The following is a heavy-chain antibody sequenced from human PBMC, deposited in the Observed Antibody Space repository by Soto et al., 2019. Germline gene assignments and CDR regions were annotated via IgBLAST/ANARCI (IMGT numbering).Heavy chain of an antibody. V-gene: IGHV1-69*13. D-gene: IGHD3-10*01. CDR3: ARQLSPVRGVMGGHYYYGMDV. CDR2: IIPIFGTA. Sequence: SVKVSCKASGYTFTSYAISWVRQAPGQGLEWMGGIIPIFGTANYAQKFQGRVTITADESTSTAYMELSSLRSEDTAVYYCARQLSPVRGVMGGHYYYGMDVWGQGTTVTVSS. CDR1: GYTFTSYA. J-gene: IGHJ6*02.